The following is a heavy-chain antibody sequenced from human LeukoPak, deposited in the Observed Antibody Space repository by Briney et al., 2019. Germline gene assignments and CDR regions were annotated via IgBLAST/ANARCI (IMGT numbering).Heavy chain of an antibody. V-gene: IGHV3-48*03. Sequence: PGGSLRLSCAASGFTFSSYEMIWVRQAPGKGLEWVSYISSSGSTIFYADSVKGRFTISRDNAKNSVYLQMNSLRAEDMAVYSCAREGSYYFDYWGQGTLVTVSS. CDR2: ISSSGSTI. CDR3: AREGSYYFDY. CDR1: GFTFSSYE. D-gene: IGHD1-26*01. J-gene: IGHJ4*02.